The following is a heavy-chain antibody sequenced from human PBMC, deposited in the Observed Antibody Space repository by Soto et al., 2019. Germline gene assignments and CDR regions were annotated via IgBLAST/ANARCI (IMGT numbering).Heavy chain of an antibody. Sequence: GGSLRLSCAASGFIFSGPAIHWVRQASGKGLEWVGRIRSRANNFAKSSAASVKGRFTFSRDDSKNTAYLQTNTLKPEDTAVYYCARGQGAAIGDYYYHGMDVWGQGTPVTVSS. D-gene: IGHD2-2*02. CDR1: GFIFSGPA. V-gene: IGHV3-73*01. J-gene: IGHJ6*02. CDR3: ARGQGAAIGDYYYHGMDV. CDR2: IRSRANNFAK.